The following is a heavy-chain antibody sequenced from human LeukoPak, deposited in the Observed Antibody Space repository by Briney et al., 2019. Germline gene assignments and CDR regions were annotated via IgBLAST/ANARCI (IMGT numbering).Heavy chain of an antibody. J-gene: IGHJ5*02. Sequence: SQTLSLTRAVSGGSISSGGYSWSWIRQPPGKGLEWIGYIYHSGSTYYNPSLKSRVTIPVDRSKNQFSLKLSSVTAADTAVYYCARGVDFWSGYLEWFDPWGQGTLVTVSS. CDR2: IYHSGST. D-gene: IGHD3-3*01. CDR3: ARGVDFWSGYLEWFDP. CDR1: GGSISSGGYS. V-gene: IGHV4-30-2*01.